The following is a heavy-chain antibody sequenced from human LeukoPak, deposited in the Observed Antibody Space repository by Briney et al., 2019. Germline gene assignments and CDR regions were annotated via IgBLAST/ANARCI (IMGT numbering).Heavy chain of an antibody. CDR1: GFTVGSNY. J-gene: IGHJ4*02. V-gene: IGHV3-53*01. D-gene: IGHD1-26*01. CDR3: ARVSYSGSYHFDY. CDR2: IYGTGRT. Sequence: GGSLRLSCAASGFTVGSNYMAWVRQAPGKGLEWVSAIYGTGRTYYAASVKGRFTISRGNSKNTLYLQMNSLTVEDTSFYYCARVSYSGSYHFDYWGQGALVTVSS.